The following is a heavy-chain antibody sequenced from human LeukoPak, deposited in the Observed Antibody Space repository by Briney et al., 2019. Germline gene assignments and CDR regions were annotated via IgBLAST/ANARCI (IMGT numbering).Heavy chain of an antibody. J-gene: IGHJ4*02. CDR2: ISGSGDST. CDR1: GFTFTSNA. D-gene: IGHD5-12*01. CDR3: AKESGYDVDFDY. V-gene: IGHV3-23*01. Sequence: GGSLRLSCAASGFTFTSNAMSWDRQAPGKGLEWVSIISGSGDSTYYADSVKGRFTISRDNSKNTLYLQMNSLRADDTAVYYCAKESGYDVDFDYWGQGTLVTVSS.